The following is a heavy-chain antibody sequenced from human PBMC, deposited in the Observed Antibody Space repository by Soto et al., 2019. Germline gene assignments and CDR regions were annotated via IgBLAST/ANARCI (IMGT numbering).Heavy chain of an antibody. V-gene: IGHV1-46*01. Sequence: QVQLVQSGAEVKKPGASVKVSCKASGYTFTRDQIHWVRQAPGQGLEWMVMIDPSGGKTNYAQKFQGRVTMTRDTSTSTVYMALSSLRSDDTAIYFCARVMRSLLSITALDTWGQGTLVTVSS. CDR3: ARVMRSLLSITALDT. D-gene: IGHD5-18*01. CDR1: GYTFTRDQ. J-gene: IGHJ5*02. CDR2: IDPSGGKT.